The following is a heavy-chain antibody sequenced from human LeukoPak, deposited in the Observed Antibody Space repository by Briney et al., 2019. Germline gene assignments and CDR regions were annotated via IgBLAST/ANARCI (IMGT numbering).Heavy chain of an antibody. CDR1: GFTVSSNY. CDR2: IYGGGST. D-gene: IGHD3-10*01. Sequence: GGSLRLSCAASGFTVSSNYMSWVRQAPGKGLEWVSVIYGGGSTYYADSAKGRFTISRDNSKNTLYLQMNSLRAEDTAVYYCAREGSREFDPWGQGTLVTVSS. V-gene: IGHV3-66*01. J-gene: IGHJ5*02. CDR3: AREGSREFDP.